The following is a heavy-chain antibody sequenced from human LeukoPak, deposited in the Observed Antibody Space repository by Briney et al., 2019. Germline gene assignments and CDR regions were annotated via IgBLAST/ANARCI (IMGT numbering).Heavy chain of an antibody. CDR1: GFTFSSYG. CDR2: ISYDGSNK. Sequence: GGSLRLSCAASGFTFSSYGMHWVRQAPGKGLEWVAVISYDGSNKYYADSVKGRFTISRDNSKNTLYLQMNSLRAEDTAVYYCANDHGGYGDYLYYFDYWGQGTLVTVSS. J-gene: IGHJ4*02. V-gene: IGHV3-30*18. CDR3: ANDHGGYGDYLYYFDY. D-gene: IGHD4-17*01.